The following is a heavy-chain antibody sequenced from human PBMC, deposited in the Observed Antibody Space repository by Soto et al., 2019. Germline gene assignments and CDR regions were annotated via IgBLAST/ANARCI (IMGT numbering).Heavy chain of an antibody. CDR3: AREQLVWLSSLNYYYYYGMDV. CDR2: IWYDGSNK. Sequence: VGSLRLSCAASGFTFSSYGMHWVRQAPGKGLEWVAVIWYDGSNKYYADSVKGRFTISRDNSKNTLYLQMNSLRAEDTAVYYCAREQLVWLSSLNYYYYYGMDVWGQGTTVTVPS. D-gene: IGHD6-6*01. CDR1: GFTFSSYG. J-gene: IGHJ6*02. V-gene: IGHV3-33*01.